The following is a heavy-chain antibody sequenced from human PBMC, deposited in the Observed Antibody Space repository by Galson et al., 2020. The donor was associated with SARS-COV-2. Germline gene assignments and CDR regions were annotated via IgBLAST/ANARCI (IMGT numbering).Heavy chain of an antibody. CDR2: ISWNSASV. J-gene: IGHJ1*01. V-gene: IGHV3-9*01. D-gene: IGHD6-25*01. CDR3: ASDASGEYFQH. CDR1: GLTFDHYA. Sequence: SLKISCAASGLTFDHYAMHWVRQAPGKGLEWVSGISWNSASVAYADSVKGRFTISRDNAKKFLYLQMNSLRGEDTAFYYCASDASGEYFQHWGQGTLVTVSS.